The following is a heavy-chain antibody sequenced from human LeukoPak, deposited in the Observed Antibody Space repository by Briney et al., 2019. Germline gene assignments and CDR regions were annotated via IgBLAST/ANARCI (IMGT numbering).Heavy chain of an antibody. CDR1: GFTFSNYW. Sequence: GGSLRLSCAASGFTFSNYWMGWVRQAPGKGLEWVANIKQDGSEIYYVDSVKGRFTISRDTAKDSLFLQMNSLRVEDTAVYYCARDPLSYLGEIDTSSYYFDYWGQGTLATVSS. J-gene: IGHJ4*02. CDR2: IKQDGSEI. CDR3: ARDPLSYLGEIDTSSYYFDY. V-gene: IGHV3-7*01. D-gene: IGHD3-16*01.